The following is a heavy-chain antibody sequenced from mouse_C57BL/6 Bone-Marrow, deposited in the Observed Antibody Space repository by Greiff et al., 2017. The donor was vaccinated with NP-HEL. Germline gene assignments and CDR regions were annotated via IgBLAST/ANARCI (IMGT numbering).Heavy chain of an antibody. CDR3: ARDYYGSSYVYFDV. CDR2: ISDGGRYT. D-gene: IGHD1-1*01. J-gene: IGHJ1*03. V-gene: IGHV5-4*01. CDR1: GFTFSSYA. Sequence: EVMLVESGGGLVKPGGSLKLSCAASGFTFSSYAMSWVRQTPEKRLEWVATISDGGRYTYYPDNVKGRFTISRDNAKNNLYLQMSHLKSEDTAMYYCARDYYGSSYVYFDVWGTGTTVTVSS.